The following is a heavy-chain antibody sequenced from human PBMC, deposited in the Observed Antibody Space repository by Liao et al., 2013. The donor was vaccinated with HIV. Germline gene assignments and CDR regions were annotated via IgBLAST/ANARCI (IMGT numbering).Heavy chain of an antibody. D-gene: IGHD1-7*01. CDR2: MYTSGST. CDR1: GGSISSYF. Sequence: QVQLQESGPGLVKPSETLSLTCTVSGGSISSYFWTWIRQPAGKGLEWIGRMYTSGSTNYNPSLKSRVTMSVDTSNNHFSLRLRSVTAADTAVYYCARGGITGTTNYFDAWGQGSLVTVSS. J-gene: IGHJ5*02. V-gene: IGHV4-4*07. CDR3: ARGGITGTTNYFDA.